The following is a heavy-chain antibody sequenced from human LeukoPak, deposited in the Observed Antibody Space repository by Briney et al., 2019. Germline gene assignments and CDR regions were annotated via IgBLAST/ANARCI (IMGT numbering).Heavy chain of an antibody. D-gene: IGHD3-3*01. CDR1: GGSISSSSYY. CDR3: AGKAGYYDFWSGYYNPYYFDY. CDR2: IYYSGST. J-gene: IGHJ4*02. Sequence: SETLSLTCTVSGGSISSSSYYWGWIRQPPGKGLEWIGSIYYSGSTYYNPSLKSRVTISVDTSKNQFSLKLSSVTAADTAVYYCAGKAGYYDFWSGYYNPYYFDYWGQGTLVTVSS. V-gene: IGHV4-39*01.